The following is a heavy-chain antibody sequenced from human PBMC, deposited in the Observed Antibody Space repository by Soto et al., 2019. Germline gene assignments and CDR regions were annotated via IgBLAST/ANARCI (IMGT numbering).Heavy chain of an antibody. D-gene: IGHD2-15*01. CDR3: TTGSVVVVAARDY. J-gene: IGHJ4*02. CDR2: IKSKTDGGTT. V-gene: IGHV3-15*07. CDR1: GFTFNNAW. Sequence: EVPLVESGGGLVQPGGSLRLSCAASGFTFNNAWMNWVRQAPGKGLEWVGRIKSKTDGGTTDYAAPVKGRFTISRDDSKNTLYLQMNSLKTEDTAVYYCTTGSVVVVAARDYWGQGTLVTVSS.